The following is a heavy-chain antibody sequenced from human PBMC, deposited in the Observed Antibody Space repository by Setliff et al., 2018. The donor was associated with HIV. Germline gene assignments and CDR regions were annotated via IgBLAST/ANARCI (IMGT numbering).Heavy chain of an antibody. Sequence: SVKVSCKASGGTFSSYAISWVRQAPGQGLEWMGGIIPVFRTANYAQKFQGRVTITADESTSTAYMELSSLRSEDTAVYYCARSLLGLIVPSAQGIWYYFDYWGQGTLVTVSS. J-gene: IGHJ4*02. CDR2: IIPVFRTA. D-gene: IGHD2-8*01. CDR1: GGTFSSYA. CDR3: ARSLLGLIVPSAQGIWYYFDY. V-gene: IGHV1-69*13.